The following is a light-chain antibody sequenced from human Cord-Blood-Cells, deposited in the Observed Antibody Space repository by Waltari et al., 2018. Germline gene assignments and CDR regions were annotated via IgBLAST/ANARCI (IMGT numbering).Light chain of an antibody. CDR2: EVS. J-gene: IGLJ2*01. Sequence: QPALTPPPSASGSPGRSVTLSCSGTSSHLGGSNYVSWYQQHPGKAPKLMIDEVSKRPSGVPDRFSGSKSGNTASLTVSGFQAEDEADYYCSSYAGSNNVVFGGGTKLTVL. CDR3: SSYAGSNNVV. V-gene: IGLV2-8*01. CDR1: SSHLGGSNY.